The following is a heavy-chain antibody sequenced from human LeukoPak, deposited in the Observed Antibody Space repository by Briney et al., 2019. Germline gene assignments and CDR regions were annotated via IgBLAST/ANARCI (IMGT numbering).Heavy chain of an antibody. Sequence: SVKVSCKASGGTFSSYAISWVRQAPGQGLEWMGRIIPIFGTANYAQKFQGRVTITTDESTGTAYMELSSLRSEDTAVYYCANHDFWSGYPTQKSFDYWGQGTLVTVSS. CDR1: GGTFSSYA. J-gene: IGHJ4*02. CDR3: ANHDFWSGYPTQKSFDY. V-gene: IGHV1-69*05. CDR2: IIPIFGTA. D-gene: IGHD3-3*01.